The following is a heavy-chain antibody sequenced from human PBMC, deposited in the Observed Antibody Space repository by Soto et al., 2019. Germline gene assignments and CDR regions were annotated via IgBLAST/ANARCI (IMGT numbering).Heavy chain of an antibody. CDR2: IYYSGST. CDR1: GGSISSGGYY. V-gene: IGHV4-31*03. J-gene: IGHJ4*02. CDR3: ARVRDFWSGYYTGIGILDY. D-gene: IGHD3-3*01. Sequence: PSETLSLTCTVSGGSISSGGYYWSWIRQHPGKGLEWIGYIYYSGSTYYNLSLKSRVTISVDTSKNQFSLELSSVTAADTAVYYCARVRDFWSGYYTGIGILDYWGQGTLVTVSS.